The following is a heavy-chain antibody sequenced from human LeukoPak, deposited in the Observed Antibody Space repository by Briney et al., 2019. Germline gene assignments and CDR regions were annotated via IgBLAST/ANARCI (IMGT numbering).Heavy chain of an antibody. J-gene: IGHJ6*03. D-gene: IGHD6-6*01. CDR2: INPNSGGT. Sequence: GASVKVSCKASGYTFTGYYMHWVRQAPGQGLEWMGWINPNSGGTNYAQKFQGRVTMTEDTSTDTAYMELSSLRSEDTAVYYCATLKQIAARPLGLYYMDVWGKGTTVTVSS. CDR1: GYTFTGYY. V-gene: IGHV1-2*02. CDR3: ATLKQIAARPLGLYYMDV.